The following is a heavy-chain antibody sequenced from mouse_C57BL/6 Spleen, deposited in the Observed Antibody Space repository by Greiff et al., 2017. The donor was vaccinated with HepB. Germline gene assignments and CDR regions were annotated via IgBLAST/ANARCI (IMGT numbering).Heavy chain of an antibody. CDR1: GFTFSSYA. J-gene: IGHJ2*01. CDR2: ISDGGSYT. V-gene: IGHV5-4*01. CDR3: ARDQIYYGSSPYFDY. D-gene: IGHD1-1*01. Sequence: EVKLVESGGGLVKPGGSLKLSCAASGFTFSSYAMSWVRQTPEKRLEWVATISDGGSYTYYPDNVKGRFTISRDNAKNNLYLQMSHLKSEDTAMYYCARDQIYYGSSPYFDYWGQGTTLTVSS.